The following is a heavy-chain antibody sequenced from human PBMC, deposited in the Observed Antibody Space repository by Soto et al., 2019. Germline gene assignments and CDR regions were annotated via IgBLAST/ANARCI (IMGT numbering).Heavy chain of an antibody. Sequence: SETLSLTCAVSGGSISSSNWWSWVRQPPGKGLGWIGEIYHSGSTNYNPSLKSRVTISVDKSKNQFYLKLSSVTAADTVVYYCARACDSSGYDAFDIWGQGTMVTVSS. V-gene: IGHV4-4*02. CDR1: GGSISSSNW. J-gene: IGHJ3*02. D-gene: IGHD3-22*01. CDR3: ARACDSSGYDAFDI. CDR2: IYHSGST.